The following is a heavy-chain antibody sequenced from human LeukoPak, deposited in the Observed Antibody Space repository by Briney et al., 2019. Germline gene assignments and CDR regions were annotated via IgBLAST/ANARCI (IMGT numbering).Heavy chain of an antibody. CDR2: IFPGDSDT. V-gene: IGHV5-51*01. Sequence: GESLKISCQGSGYSFTTYWIGWVRQMPEKGLEWMGIIFPGDSDTRYSPSFQGQVTISADKSISTAYLQWNSLEASDTGMYYCARPTGQQMPFDYWGQGTLVTVSS. CDR1: GYSFTTYW. J-gene: IGHJ4*02. CDR3: ARPTGQQMPFDY. D-gene: IGHD6-13*01.